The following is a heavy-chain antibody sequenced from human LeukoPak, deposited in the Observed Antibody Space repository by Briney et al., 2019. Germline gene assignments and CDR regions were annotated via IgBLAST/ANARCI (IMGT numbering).Heavy chain of an antibody. Sequence: PSETLSLTCTVSGYSISSGYYWGWIRQPPGKGLEWIGSIYHSGSTYYSPSLKSRVTISVDTSKNQFSLKLSSVTAADTAVYYCARGVSGYYWYMDVWGKGTTVTISS. V-gene: IGHV4-38-2*02. CDR2: IYHSGST. J-gene: IGHJ6*03. CDR1: GYSISSGYY. CDR3: ARGVSGYYWYMDV.